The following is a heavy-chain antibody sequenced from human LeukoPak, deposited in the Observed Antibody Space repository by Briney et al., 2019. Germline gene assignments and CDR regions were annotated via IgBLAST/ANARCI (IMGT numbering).Heavy chain of an antibody. Sequence: ASVKVPCKVSGYTLTELSMHWVRQAPGKGLEWMGGFDPEDGETIYAQKFQGRVTMTEDTSTDTAYMELSSLRSEDTAVYYCATVELAEFHSNWFDPWGQGTLVTVSS. V-gene: IGHV1-24*01. CDR1: GYTLTELS. J-gene: IGHJ5*02. D-gene: IGHD3-3*02. CDR3: ATVELAEFHSNWFDP. CDR2: FDPEDGET.